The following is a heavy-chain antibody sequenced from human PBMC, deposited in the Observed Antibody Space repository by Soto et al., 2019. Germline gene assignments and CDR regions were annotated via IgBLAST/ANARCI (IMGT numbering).Heavy chain of an antibody. J-gene: IGHJ4*02. CDR3: SYDTFGDKDF. CDR1: GFTFSKYA. Sequence: GGSLRLSCAASGFTFSKYAMHWVRQAPGKGLEWVAVISYDGSNKYYADSVKGRFTISRDNAKNTLYLQMNSLGVEDTALYYCSYDTFGDKDFWGQGTPVTVSS. D-gene: IGHD3-9*01. CDR2: ISYDGSNK. V-gene: IGHV3-30-3*01.